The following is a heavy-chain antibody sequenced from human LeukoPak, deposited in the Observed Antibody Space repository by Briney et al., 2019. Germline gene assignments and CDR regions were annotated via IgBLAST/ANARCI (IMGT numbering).Heavy chain of an antibody. V-gene: IGHV1-46*03. D-gene: IGHD3-22*01. CDR1: GYTFTSYY. J-gene: IGHJ6*03. CDR3: ARDPRYYDSGPNMDV. Sequence: ASVKVSCKASGYTFTSYYMHWVRQAPGQGLEWMGIVNPTGGSTTYAQKFQGRITMTRDTSTSTVYMELSSLRSEDTAVYYCARDPRYYDSGPNMDVWGKGTTVTVSS. CDR2: VNPTGGST.